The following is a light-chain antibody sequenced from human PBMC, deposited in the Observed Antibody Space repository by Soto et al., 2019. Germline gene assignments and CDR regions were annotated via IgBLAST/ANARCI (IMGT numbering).Light chain of an antibody. CDR1: QSVSGSY. V-gene: IGKV3-20*01. Sequence: EFVLTQSPGTLSLSPGERATLSCRASQSVSGSYVAWYQQKPGQSPRLLIYGASSRATGIPDRFSGSGSGTDFTLTISRLEPEDFAVYFCQQYGSPWTFGQGTKVEIK. CDR2: GAS. J-gene: IGKJ1*01. CDR3: QQYGSPWT.